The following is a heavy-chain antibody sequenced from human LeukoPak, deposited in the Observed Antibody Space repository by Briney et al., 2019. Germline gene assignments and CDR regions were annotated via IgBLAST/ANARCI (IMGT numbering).Heavy chain of an antibody. CDR1: GLTPSNYW. CDR2: IKQDGSEK. V-gene: IGHV3-7*01. Sequence: GGSLRLSCAASGLTPSNYWMSWVRQAPGKGLEWVANIKQDGSEKNYVDSVKGRFTISRDNAKNSLYLQMNSLRAEDTAVYYCARDGRQWKAALYWGQGTLVTVSS. D-gene: IGHD6-19*01. CDR3: ARDGRQWKAALY. J-gene: IGHJ4*02.